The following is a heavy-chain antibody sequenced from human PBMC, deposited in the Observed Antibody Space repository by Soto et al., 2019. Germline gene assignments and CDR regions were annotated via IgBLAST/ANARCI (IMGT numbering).Heavy chain of an antibody. CDR2: ISGYNGKT. Sequence: ASVKVSCKTSGYTFTSFGVSWVRQAPGQGLEWMGWISGYNGKTKYAQTLQGRVTMTADTSTSTVYMEPRGLRSDDTAVYFCARDKMIDDYGLGTYDYWGQGTTVTSPQ. D-gene: IGHD3-10*01. CDR3: ARDKMIDDYGLGTYDY. V-gene: IGHV1-18*04. CDR1: GYTFTSFG. J-gene: IGHJ4*02.